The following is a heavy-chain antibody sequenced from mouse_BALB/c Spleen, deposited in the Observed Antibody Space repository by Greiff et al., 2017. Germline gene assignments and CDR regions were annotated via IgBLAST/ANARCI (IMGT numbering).Heavy chain of an antibody. CDR2: ISYSGST. V-gene: IGHV3-8*02. Sequence: DVKLQESGPSLVKPSQTLSLTCSVTGDSITSGYWNWIRKFPGNKLEYMGYISYSGSTYYNPSLKSRISITRDTSKNQYYLQLNSVTTEDTATYYCARYGYGNYGRAMDYWGQGTSVTVSS. CDR1: GDSITSGY. CDR3: ARYGYGNYGRAMDY. D-gene: IGHD2-10*02. J-gene: IGHJ4*01.